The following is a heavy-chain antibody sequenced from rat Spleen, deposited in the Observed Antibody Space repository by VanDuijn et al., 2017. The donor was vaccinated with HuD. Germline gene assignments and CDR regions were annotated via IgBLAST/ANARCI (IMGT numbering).Heavy chain of an antibody. V-gene: IGHV5-27*01. J-gene: IGHJ2*01. D-gene: IGHD1-11*01. CDR2: ISTGGGST. CDR3: TTYGGHG. CDR1: GFTFSNYY. Sequence: EVRLVESGGGLVQPGRSLKLSCAASGFTFSNYYMAWVRQAPTKGLEWVAYISTGGGSTYYRDSVKGRFTISRDNAKSTLYLQMDSLRSEDTATYYCTTYGGHGWGQGVMVTVSS.